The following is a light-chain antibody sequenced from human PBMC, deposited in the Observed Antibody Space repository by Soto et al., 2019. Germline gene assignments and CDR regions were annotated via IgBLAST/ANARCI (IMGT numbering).Light chain of an antibody. J-gene: IGKJ5*01. CDR3: QQYNNWPPIT. V-gene: IGKV3-15*01. Sequence: EIVMTQSPATLSVSPGERATLSCRASQSVSSKLAWYQQKPGQAPRLLIYGASTRATGIPARFSGSGSGTEFTLTISSLQSQDFAVYFCQQYNNWPPITFGQGTRLEIK. CDR1: QSVSSK. CDR2: GAS.